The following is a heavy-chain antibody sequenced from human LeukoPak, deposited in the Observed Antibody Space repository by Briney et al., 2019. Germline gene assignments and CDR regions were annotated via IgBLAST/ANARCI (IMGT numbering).Heavy chain of an antibody. CDR1: GGSISSSGYY. CDR2: VYYSGST. Sequence: SETLSLTCTVSGGSISSSGYYWGWIRQPPGKGLEWIGSVYYSGSTYYNPSLKSRVTISVDTSKNQFSLKLSSVTAADTAVYYCARGGGYASPIGYWGQGALVTVSS. CDR3: ARGGGYASPIGY. V-gene: IGHV4-39*01. J-gene: IGHJ4*02. D-gene: IGHD5-12*01.